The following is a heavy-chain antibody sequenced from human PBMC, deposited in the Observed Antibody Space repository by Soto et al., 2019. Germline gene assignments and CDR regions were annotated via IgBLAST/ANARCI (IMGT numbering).Heavy chain of an antibody. V-gene: IGHV4-39*01. CDR1: GGSIGGSDYY. CDR3: ASYLLGGDFDFDY. Sequence: SETLSLTCTVSGGSIGGSDYYWGWFRQPPGRGLFWIGDIYYTGSTYNNPSLRSRVTISVDTSRNQFSLKLSSVAATDTAVYYCASYLLGGDFDFDYWGQGTLVTVSS. J-gene: IGHJ4*02. CDR2: IYYTGST. D-gene: IGHD4-17*01.